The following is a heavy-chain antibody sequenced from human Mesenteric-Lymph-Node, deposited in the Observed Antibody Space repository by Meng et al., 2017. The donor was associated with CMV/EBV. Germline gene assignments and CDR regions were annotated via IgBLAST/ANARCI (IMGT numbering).Heavy chain of an antibody. Sequence: ASAKVSCKASGDRSRNYGITWVRQAPGQGLEWMGWISLYSGDANYAQKLQGRLTITADTSTNTAYMDLTNLRSDDTAVYYCASDSYGDFTSGSGLDVWGQGTTVTVSS. D-gene: IGHD4-17*01. CDR3: ASDSYGDFTSGSGLDV. CDR2: ISLYSGDA. CDR1: GDRSRNYG. J-gene: IGHJ6*02. V-gene: IGHV1-18*01.